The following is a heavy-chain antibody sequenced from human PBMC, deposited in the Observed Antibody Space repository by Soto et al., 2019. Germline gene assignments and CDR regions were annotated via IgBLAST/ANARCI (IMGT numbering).Heavy chain of an antibody. J-gene: IGHJ4*02. CDR3: AKDLSPDERMSVVVAVYFDY. Sequence: GGSLRLSCVASGFTFSSYAMSWVRQAPGKGLEWVSAISGSGGSTYYADSVKGRFTISRDNSKNTLYLQMNSLRAEDTAVYYCAKDLSPDERMSVVVAVYFDYWGQGTLVTVSS. CDR1: GFTFSSYA. CDR2: ISGSGGST. V-gene: IGHV3-23*01. D-gene: IGHD2-15*01.